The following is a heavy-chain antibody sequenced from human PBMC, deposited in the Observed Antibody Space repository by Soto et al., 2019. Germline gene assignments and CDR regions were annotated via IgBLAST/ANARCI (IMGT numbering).Heavy chain of an antibody. D-gene: IGHD3-3*01. CDR2: IHTGGST. J-gene: IGHJ4*02. Sequence: GGSLRLSCAASGFTVSNHYMAWVRQAPGKGLAWVSVIHTGGSTYYADSVKGRFSISRDNSKNTLYLQMSSLRAEDTAVYYCARDFYDLSYKFDYWGQGTLVTVSS. CDR1: GFTVSNHY. V-gene: IGHV3-66*01. CDR3: ARDFYDLSYKFDY.